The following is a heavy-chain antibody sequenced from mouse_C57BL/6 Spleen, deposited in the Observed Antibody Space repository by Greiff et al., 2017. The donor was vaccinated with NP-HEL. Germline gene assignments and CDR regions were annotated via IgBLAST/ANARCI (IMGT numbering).Heavy chain of an antibody. CDR1: GYTFTDYY. CDR3: ARPTKVGARAMDY. Sequence: VHVKQSGPVLVKPGASVKMSCKASGYTFTDYYMNWVKQSHGKSLEWIGVINPYNGGTSYNHKFKGKSTLSVDKSSSTAYMELHIRTSEDAAVDYCARPTKVGARAMDYWGQGTSVTVSS. D-gene: IGHD1-1*01. V-gene: IGHV1-19*01. CDR2: INPYNGGT. J-gene: IGHJ4*01.